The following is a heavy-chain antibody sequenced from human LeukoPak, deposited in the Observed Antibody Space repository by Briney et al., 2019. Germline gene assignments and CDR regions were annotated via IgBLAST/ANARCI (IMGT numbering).Heavy chain of an antibody. V-gene: IGHV1-2*02. D-gene: IGHD6-13*01. CDR3: ARVPAAGTGPDY. CDR2: VTPSGGT. J-gene: IGHJ4*02. CDR1: GYTFTSYA. Sequence: SVKVSCKASGYTFTSYAMHWVRQAPGQGLEWMGWVTPSGGTNYPQKFQGRVAITRDTSITTAYMDLSRLTSDDTAVYYCARVPAAGTGPDYWGQGTLVTVSS.